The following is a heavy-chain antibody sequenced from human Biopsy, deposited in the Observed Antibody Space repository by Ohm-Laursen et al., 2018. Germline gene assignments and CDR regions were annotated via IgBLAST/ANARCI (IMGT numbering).Heavy chain of an antibody. Sequence: TLSLTCTVSGGSISSDYWSWIRQSPGKGLEWIGYISNRGSTNYNPSLKSRVTISVDTSKNQFSLKLSSVTAADTAVYFCARGSSYGYDFDYWGQGTLVTVSS. CDR2: ISNRGST. D-gene: IGHD5-18*01. V-gene: IGHV4-59*01. J-gene: IGHJ4*02. CDR1: GGSISSDY. CDR3: ARGSSYGYDFDY.